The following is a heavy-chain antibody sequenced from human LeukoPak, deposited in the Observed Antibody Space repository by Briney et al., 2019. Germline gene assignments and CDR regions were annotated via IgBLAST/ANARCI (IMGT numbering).Heavy chain of an antibody. CDR2: ININTVNP. D-gene: IGHD1-26*01. Sequence: ASVKVSCKASGYTFDDYAMNWVRQAPGQGLEWMGWININTVNPTYAQGFTGRFVFSLDTSVSTAYMQISSLKAEDTAVYYCARSGSYDPSIGGTDFDYWGQGTLVTVSS. J-gene: IGHJ4*02. V-gene: IGHV7-4-1*02. CDR1: GYTFDDYA. CDR3: ARSGSYDPSIGGTDFDY.